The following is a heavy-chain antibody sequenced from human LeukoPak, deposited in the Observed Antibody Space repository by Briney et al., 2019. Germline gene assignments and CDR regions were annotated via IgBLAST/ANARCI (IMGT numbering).Heavy chain of an antibody. J-gene: IGHJ5*02. CDR1: GFTFSSYG. CDR2: ISYDGSNK. V-gene: IGHV3-30*03. Sequence: GRSLRLSCAASGFTFSSYGMHWVRQAPGKGLEWVAVISYDGSNKYYADSVKGRFTISRDNSKNTLYLQMNSLRAEDTAVYYCARDRAPSFAPEYSWFDPWGQGTLVTVSS. D-gene: IGHD1-14*01. CDR3: ARDRAPSFAPEYSWFDP.